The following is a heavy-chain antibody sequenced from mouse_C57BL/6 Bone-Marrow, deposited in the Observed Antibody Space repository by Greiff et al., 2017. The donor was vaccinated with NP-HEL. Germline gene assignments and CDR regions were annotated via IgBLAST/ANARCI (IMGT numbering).Heavy chain of an antibody. CDR3: ARGRFAY. CDR2: IDPSDSYT. V-gene: IGHV1-59*01. Sequence: QVQLQQPGAELVRPGTSVKLSCKASGYTFTSYWMHWVKQRPGQGLEWIGVIDPSDSYTNYNQKFKGKATLTVDTSSSTAYMQRSSLTAEDAAVYYCARGRFAYWGQGTLVTVSA. CDR1: GYTFTSYW. J-gene: IGHJ3*01.